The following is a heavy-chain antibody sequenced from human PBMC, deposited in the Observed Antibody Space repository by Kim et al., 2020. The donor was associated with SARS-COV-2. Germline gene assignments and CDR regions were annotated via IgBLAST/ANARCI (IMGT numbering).Heavy chain of an antibody. Sequence: PPLQGRATISVDTSKTQFSLKLSSVTAADTAVYYCARQKRQWLVQLGWFDPWGQGTLVTVSS. CDR3: ARQKRQWLVQLGWFDP. J-gene: IGHJ5*02. D-gene: IGHD6-19*01. V-gene: IGHV4-39*01.